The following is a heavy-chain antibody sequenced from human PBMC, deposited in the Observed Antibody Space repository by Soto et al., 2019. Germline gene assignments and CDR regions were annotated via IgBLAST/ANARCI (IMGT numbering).Heavy chain of an antibody. D-gene: IGHD4-17*01. Sequence: EVQLVESGGALVQPGGSLRLSCAASGLTFSTHWLHWVRQTPGKGLVWVSRINADGTTTDYADSVKGRFTISRDNAKNTLYIQMNSRRPEDTAVYYFETPQTTISYGLDSRGRETLVTFAS. V-gene: IGHV3-74*01. CDR1: GLTFSTHW. CDR3: ETPQTTISYGLDS. CDR2: INADGTTT. J-gene: IGHJ4*02.